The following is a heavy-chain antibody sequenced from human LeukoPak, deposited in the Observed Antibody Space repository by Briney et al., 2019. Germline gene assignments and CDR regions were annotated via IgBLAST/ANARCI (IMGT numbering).Heavy chain of an antibody. CDR2: INHSGST. D-gene: IGHD2-2*01. CDR3: ARLVPREGMDV. V-gene: IGHV4-34*01. J-gene: IGHJ6*02. CDR1: GGSFSGYY. Sequence: SETLSLTCAVYGGSFSGYYWSWIRQPPGKGLEWIGEINHSGSTNYNPSLKSRVTISVDTSKNQFSLKLSSVTAADTAVYYCARLVPREGMDVWGQGTTVTVSS.